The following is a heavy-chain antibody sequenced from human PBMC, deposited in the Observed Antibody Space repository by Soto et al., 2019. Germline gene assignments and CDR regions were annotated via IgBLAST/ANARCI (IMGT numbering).Heavy chain of an antibody. J-gene: IGHJ6*02. CDR2: ISSSGTYI. D-gene: IGHD2-2*03. CDR3: ARLKPLRIIDGYYYCMDV. CDR1: GFSFSIYT. Sequence: GGSLRLSCAASGFSFSIYTMNWVRQAPGKGLEWVSSISSSGTYIYYADSVKGRFTISRDNAKNSLYLQMNSLRADDTAVYYCARLKPLRIIDGYYYCMDVWCQGTTVTVSS. V-gene: IGHV3-21*01.